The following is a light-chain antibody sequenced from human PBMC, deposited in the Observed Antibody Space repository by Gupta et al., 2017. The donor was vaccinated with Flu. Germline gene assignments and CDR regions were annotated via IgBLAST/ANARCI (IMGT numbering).Light chain of an antibody. CDR3: QQYSTYSLYT. V-gene: IGKV1-5*03. CDR2: KAS. J-gene: IGKJ2*01. Sequence: LIYKASNLQSGVSSRFSGSESGTEFTLTISCLQSDDFATYYCQQYSTYSLYTFGQGTKVEIK.